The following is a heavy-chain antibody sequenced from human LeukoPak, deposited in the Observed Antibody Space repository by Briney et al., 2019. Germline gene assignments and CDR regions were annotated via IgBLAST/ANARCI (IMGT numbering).Heavy chain of an antibody. CDR1: GFTFSVYA. CDR3: AKVPDGYSYGLDY. V-gene: IGHV3-23*01. CDR2: ISGSGGST. J-gene: IGHJ4*02. Sequence: GESLRLSCAASGFTFSVYAMSWVRQAPGKGLEWVSTISGSGGSTYYADSVKGRFTISRDNSKNTLYLQMNSLRAEDTAVYYCAKVPDGYSYGLDYWGQGTLVTVSS. D-gene: IGHD5-18*01.